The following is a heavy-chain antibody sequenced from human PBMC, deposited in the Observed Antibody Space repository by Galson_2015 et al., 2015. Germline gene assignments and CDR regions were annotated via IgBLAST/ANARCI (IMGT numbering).Heavy chain of an antibody. V-gene: IGHV1-69*06. CDR2: IIPIFGTA. D-gene: IGHD2-15*01. Sequence: SVKVSCKASGGTFSSYAISWVRQAPGQGLEWMGGIIPIFGTANYAQKFQGRVTITADKSTSTAYMELSSLRSEDTAVYYCAGPEFGCSGGSCYTRFGYWGQGTLVTVSS. CDR3: AGPEFGCSGGSCYTRFGY. CDR1: GGTFSSYA. J-gene: IGHJ4*02.